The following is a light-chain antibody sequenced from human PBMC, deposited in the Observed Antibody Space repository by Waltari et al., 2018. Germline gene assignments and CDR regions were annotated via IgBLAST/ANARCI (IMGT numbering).Light chain of an antibody. CDR1: QNIFTS. CDR2: YAS. J-gene: IGKJ5*01. V-gene: IGKV6-21*01. Sequence: EIVLTQSPDFQSVTPKEKVTITCRASQNIFTSCHWYQQEPGQSPKLLITYASQSFSGVPSRFSGSGSGTNFTLTLNGLEAEDAATYYCHQSRSFPITFGQGTRLEIK. CDR3: HQSRSFPIT.